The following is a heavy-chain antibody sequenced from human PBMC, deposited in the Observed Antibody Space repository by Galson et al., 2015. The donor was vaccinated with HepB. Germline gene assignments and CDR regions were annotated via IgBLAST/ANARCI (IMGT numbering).Heavy chain of an antibody. CDR2: IIPILGIA. V-gene: IGHV1-69*04. J-gene: IGHJ4*02. CDR3: ARVAPTNQGSTTLWVDY. D-gene: IGHD2-2*01. CDR1: GGTFSSYA. Sequence: SVKVSCKASGGTFSSYAISWVRQAPGQGLEWMGRIIPILGIANYAQKFQGRVTITADESTSTAYMELSSLRSEDTAVYYCARVAPTNQGSTTLWVDYWGQGTLVTVSS.